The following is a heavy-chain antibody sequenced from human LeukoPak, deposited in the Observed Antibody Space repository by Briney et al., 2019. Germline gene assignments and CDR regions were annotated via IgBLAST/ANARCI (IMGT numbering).Heavy chain of an antibody. D-gene: IGHD3-10*01. Sequence: GGSLRLSCAASGFTVSSNYMSWARQTPGKGLEWVSVLYSDGSTNYADSVKGRFIISRDNSKNTLYLQMNSLRVEDTAVYYCAREIGRGRISPYFDYWGQGTLVTVSS. V-gene: IGHV3-66*01. J-gene: IGHJ4*02. CDR2: LYSDGST. CDR3: AREIGRGRISPYFDY. CDR1: GFTVSSNY.